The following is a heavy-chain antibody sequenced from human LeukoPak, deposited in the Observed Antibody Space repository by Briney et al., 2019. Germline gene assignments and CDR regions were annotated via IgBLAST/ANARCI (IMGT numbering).Heavy chain of an antibody. CDR1: GGSFSGYY. CDR3: ARGAGYYYYYYMDV. Sequence: SETLSLTCAVYGGSFSGYYWSWIRQPPGKGLEWIGEINHSGSANYNPSLKSRVTISVDTSKNQFSLKLSSVTAADTAVYYCARGAGYYYYYYMDVWGKGTTVTVSS. J-gene: IGHJ6*03. D-gene: IGHD3-10*01. CDR2: INHSGSA. V-gene: IGHV4-34*01.